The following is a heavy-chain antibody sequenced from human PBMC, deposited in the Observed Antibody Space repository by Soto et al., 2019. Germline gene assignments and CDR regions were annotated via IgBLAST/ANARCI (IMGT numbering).Heavy chain of an antibody. CDR1: GFTFSSYA. V-gene: IGHV3-23*01. CDR2: ISGSGGST. CDR3: AKVSTYDFWSGYSDY. D-gene: IGHD3-3*01. Sequence: PGGSLRLPCAASGFTFSSYAMSWVRQAPGKGLEWVSAISGSGGSTYYADSVKGRFTISRDNSKNTLYLQMNSLRAEDTAVYYCAKVSTYDFWSGYSDYWGQGTLVTVS. J-gene: IGHJ4*02.